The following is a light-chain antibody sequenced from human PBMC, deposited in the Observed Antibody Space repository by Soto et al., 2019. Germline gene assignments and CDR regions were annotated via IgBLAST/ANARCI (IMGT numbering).Light chain of an antibody. CDR2: AAP. V-gene: IGKV1-9*01. CDR3: QQLNSYPIT. Sequence: IQLTKSPSSLSASLGDRVKITCLSCHGFSSYLAWYQQQPGKAPKLLIYAAPTLQSGVPSRFSGSGSGTEFTLTISSLQPEDFATYYCQQLNSYPITFGQGTRLEI. CDR1: HGFSSY. J-gene: IGKJ5*01.